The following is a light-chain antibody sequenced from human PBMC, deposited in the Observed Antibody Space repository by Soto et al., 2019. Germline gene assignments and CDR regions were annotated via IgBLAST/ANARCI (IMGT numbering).Light chain of an antibody. Sequence: EIVLTQSPGTLSLSPGERATLSCRASQSVRSSYLAWYQQKLGQAPRLLIYGVSNRATGIPDRFSGSGSGTDFTLTISRLEPEDFAVYYCQQYGSVPLTFGGGTKVEIK. CDR1: QSVRSSY. V-gene: IGKV3-20*01. CDR2: GVS. CDR3: QQYGSVPLT. J-gene: IGKJ4*01.